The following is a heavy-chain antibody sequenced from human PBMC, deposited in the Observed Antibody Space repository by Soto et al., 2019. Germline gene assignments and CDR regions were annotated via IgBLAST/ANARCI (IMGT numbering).Heavy chain of an antibody. CDR3: AKAYSSRWYVYYIHY. D-gene: IGHD6-13*01. CDR1: EFIFSKSC. Sequence: GGSLRLSCAASEFIFSKSCMMWVRQAPGAGLEWVSGINGSGGSTYYADSVKGRFTISRDNSKNTLYLQMNSLRAEDTAVYYCAKAYSSRWYVYYIHYWGQGPMMTLYS. V-gene: IGHV3-23*01. J-gene: IGHJ4*02. CDR2: INGSGGST.